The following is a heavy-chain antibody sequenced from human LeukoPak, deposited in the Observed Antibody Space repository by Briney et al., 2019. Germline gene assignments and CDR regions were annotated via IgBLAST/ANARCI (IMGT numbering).Heavy chain of an antibody. V-gene: IGHV3-23*01. Sequence: SGGSLRLSCAGSGFTFNTYSMTWVRQAPGKGLEWVSVIGASGGTTYYADSVKGRFTISRDNSKGTLYLQMTSLRAEDTALYYCAKGGPHCISTDCAQTFDCWGQGTLVTVSS. J-gene: IGHJ4*02. CDR2: IGASGGTT. D-gene: IGHD2-2*01. CDR1: GFTFNTYS. CDR3: AKGGPHCISTDCAQTFDC.